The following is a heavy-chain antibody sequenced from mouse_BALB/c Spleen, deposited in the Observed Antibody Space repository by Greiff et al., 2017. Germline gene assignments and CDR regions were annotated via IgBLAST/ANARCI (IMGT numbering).Heavy chain of an antibody. CDR3: ARERTGTRAMDY. CDR1: GFTFSSFG. CDR2: ISSGSSTI. D-gene: IGHD4-1*01. Sequence: LVESGGGLVQPGGSRKLSCAASGFTFSSFGMHWVRQAPEKGLEWVAYISSGSSTIYYADTVKGRFTISRDNPKNTLFLQMTSRRSEDTAMYNCARERTGTRAMDYWGQGTSVTVSS. J-gene: IGHJ4*01. V-gene: IGHV5-17*02.